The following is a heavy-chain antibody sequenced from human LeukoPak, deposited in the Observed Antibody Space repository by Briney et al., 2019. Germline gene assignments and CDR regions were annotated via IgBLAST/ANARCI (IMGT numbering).Heavy chain of an antibody. CDR2: ISSSRSDI. CDR3: ARDSHLSSPPPFDL. CDR1: GSTFKTFN. Sequence: GGSLRLSCAASGSTFKTFNMNWVRQAPGKGLEWVSSISSSRSDIYYADPVKGRFTISRDNAKNSLYLQMNSLRVEDTAVYFCARDSHLSSPPPFDLWGQGTLVTVSS. J-gene: IGHJ4*02. V-gene: IGHV3-21*01. D-gene: IGHD6-13*01.